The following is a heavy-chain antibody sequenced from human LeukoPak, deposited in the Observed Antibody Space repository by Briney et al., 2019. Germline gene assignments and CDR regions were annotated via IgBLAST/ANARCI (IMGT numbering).Heavy chain of an antibody. J-gene: IGHJ3*02. D-gene: IGHD5-24*01. CDR3: AKVRDPYNFEAFDI. Sequence: GRSLRLSCAVSGFTFDDYAMHWVRQAPGEGLEWVSGISWNRGSIGYADSVKGRFTISRDNAKNSLYLQMNSLRAEDMALYYCAKVRDPYNFEAFDISGQGKIVTVSS. CDR1: GFTFDDYA. V-gene: IGHV3-9*03. CDR2: ISWNRGSI.